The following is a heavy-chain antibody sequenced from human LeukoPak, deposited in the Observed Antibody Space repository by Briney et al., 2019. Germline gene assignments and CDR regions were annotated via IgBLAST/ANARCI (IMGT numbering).Heavy chain of an antibody. CDR1: GFTLSNYA. Sequence: PGGSLRLSCAASGFTLSNYAMSWVRQAPGKGLEWVSAISGSGGSTYYADSVKGRFTISRDNSKNTLSLQMNSLRAEDTAVYYCAKVLNFWTTYYMDVWGKGTTVTVSS. J-gene: IGHJ6*03. CDR3: AKVLNFWTTYYMDV. V-gene: IGHV3-23*01. CDR2: ISGSGGST. D-gene: IGHD3/OR15-3a*01.